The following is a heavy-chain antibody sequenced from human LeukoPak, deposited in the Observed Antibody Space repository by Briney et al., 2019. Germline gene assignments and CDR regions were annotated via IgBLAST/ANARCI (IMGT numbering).Heavy chain of an antibody. CDR2: IYSGGST. J-gene: IGHJ6*04. Sequence: HTGGSLRLSCAASGFTVSSNYMSWVRPAPGEGLEWVSVIYSGGSTYYADSVKGRFTISRDNSKNTLYLQMNSLRAEDTAVYYCARDATYYYYGMDVWGKGTTVTVSS. CDR1: GFTVSSNY. V-gene: IGHV3-53*01. CDR3: ARDATYYYYGMDV.